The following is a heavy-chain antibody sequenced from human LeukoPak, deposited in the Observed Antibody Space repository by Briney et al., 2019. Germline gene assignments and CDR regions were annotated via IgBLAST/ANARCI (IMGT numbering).Heavy chain of an antibody. Sequence: LSLTCTVSGGSISSHYWSWVRQAPGKGLEWVAVTSPDEGLKFYGDSVKGRFTISRDNSKNTMYLQMNNLREEDTAVYYCTRDPILGAPDYFDYWGQGTLVTVSS. CDR3: TRDPILGAPDYFDY. CDR2: TSPDEGLK. CDR1: GGSISSHY. D-gene: IGHD1-26*01. V-gene: IGHV3-30*03. J-gene: IGHJ4*02.